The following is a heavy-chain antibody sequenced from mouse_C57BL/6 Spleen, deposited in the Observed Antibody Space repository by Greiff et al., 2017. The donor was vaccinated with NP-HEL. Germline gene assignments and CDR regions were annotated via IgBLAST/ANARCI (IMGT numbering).Heavy chain of an antibody. CDR3: ARCGDSSGYDY. CDR2: IYPGDGDT. V-gene: IGHV1-82*01. CDR1: GYAFSSSW. Sequence: QVQLKESGPELVKPGASVKISCKASGYAFSSSWMNWVKQRPGKGLEWIGRIYPGDGDTNYNGKFKGKATLTADKSSSTAYMQLSSLTSEDSAVYFCARCGDSSGYDYWGQGTTLTVSS. D-gene: IGHD3-2*02. J-gene: IGHJ2*01.